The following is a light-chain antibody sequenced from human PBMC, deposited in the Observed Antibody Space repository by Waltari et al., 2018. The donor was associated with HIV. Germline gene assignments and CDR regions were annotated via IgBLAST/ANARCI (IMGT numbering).Light chain of an antibody. CDR1: SGSIARNY. Sequence: NFMLTQPHSVSESPGKTVTISCTGSSGSIARNYVQWYQQRPGSAPTTVIYECNQRPSGVPDRFSGSIDRSSNSASLTISGLKTEDEADYYCQSYDSSNHVVFGGGTKLTVL. CDR2: ECN. V-gene: IGLV6-57*02. CDR3: QSYDSSNHVV. J-gene: IGLJ2*01.